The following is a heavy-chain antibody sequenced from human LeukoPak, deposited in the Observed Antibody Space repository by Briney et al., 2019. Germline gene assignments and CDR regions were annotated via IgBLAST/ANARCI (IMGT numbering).Heavy chain of an antibody. CDR2: MWVWNDGSNE. V-gene: IGHV3-33*01. D-gene: IGHD3-16*01. Sequence: PGGSLRLSCTASGFTFSNYGMHWVRQAPGKGLEWVAVMWVWNDGSNEYYADSVKGRFTIARDNSKNTLYLQMVSLRAEDTADYYCARDRFPHDDAHYGMDVWGQGTTVTVS. CDR3: ARDRFPHDDAHYGMDV. J-gene: IGHJ6*02. CDR1: GFTFSNYG.